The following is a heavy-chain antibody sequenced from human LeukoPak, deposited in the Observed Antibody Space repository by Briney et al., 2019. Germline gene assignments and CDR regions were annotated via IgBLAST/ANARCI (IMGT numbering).Heavy chain of an antibody. CDR1: GFTFSTYW. CDR2: INPDGTTT. D-gene: IGHD6-19*01. J-gene: IGHJ4*02. V-gene: IGHV3-74*01. CDR3: ARVSIGWYSFDY. Sequence: GGSLRLSCAASGFTFSTYWMHWVRQAPGKGLLWVSRINPDGTTTSYADSVKGRFTISRDNAKDTVYLQMNSLRAEDTAVYYCARVSIGWYSFDYWGQGTLVTVSS.